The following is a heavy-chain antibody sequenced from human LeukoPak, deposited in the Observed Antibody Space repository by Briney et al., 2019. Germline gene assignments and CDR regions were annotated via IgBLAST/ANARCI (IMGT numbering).Heavy chain of an antibody. CDR3: ARDEGGRHYYGSGSRVY. CDR1: GFTFSNAW. D-gene: IGHD3-10*01. V-gene: IGHV4-4*01. J-gene: IGHJ4*02. CDR2: IYRSGST. Sequence: GSLRLSCAASGFTFSNAWMSWVRQAPGKGLEWIGSIYRSGSTYYNPSLKSRVTISIDTSRNQFSLKLSSVTAADTAVYFCARDEGGRHYYGSGSRVYWGQGTLVAVSS.